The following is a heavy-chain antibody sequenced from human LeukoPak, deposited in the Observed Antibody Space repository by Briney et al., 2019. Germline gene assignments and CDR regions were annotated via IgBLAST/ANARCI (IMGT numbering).Heavy chain of an antibody. Sequence: ASVKVSCKASGYTFTSYGISWVRQAPGQGLEWMGWISAYNGNTNYAQKLQGRVTMTTDTSTSTAYMELRSLRSDDTAVYYCARTTGIAVAGRRFDPWGQGTLVTVSS. CDR1: GYTFTSYG. D-gene: IGHD6-19*01. CDR2: ISAYNGNT. CDR3: ARTTGIAVAGRRFDP. V-gene: IGHV1-18*01. J-gene: IGHJ5*02.